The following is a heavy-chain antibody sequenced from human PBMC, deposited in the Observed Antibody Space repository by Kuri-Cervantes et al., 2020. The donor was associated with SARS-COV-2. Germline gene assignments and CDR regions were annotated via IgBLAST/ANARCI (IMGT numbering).Heavy chain of an antibody. CDR1: GFTFSSYW. V-gene: IGHV3-74*01. CDR2: INSDGSST. CDR3: ARVHKAGATYYYYYMDV. D-gene: IGHD1-26*01. J-gene: IGHJ6*03. Sequence: GGSLRLACAASGFTFSSYWMHWVRQAPGKGLGWVSRINSDGSSTSYADSVKGRFTISRDNAKNSLYLQMNSLRAEDTAVYYCARVHKAGATYYYYYMDVWGKGTTVTVSS.